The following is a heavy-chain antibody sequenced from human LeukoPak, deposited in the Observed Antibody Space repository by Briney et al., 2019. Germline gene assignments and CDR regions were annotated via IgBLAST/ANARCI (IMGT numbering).Heavy chain of an antibody. D-gene: IGHD2-21*02. Sequence: GGSLRLSCAASGFTFSSYSMNWVRQAPGKGLEWVSYISSSSSTIYYADSVKGRFTISRDNAKNSLYLQMNSLRAEDTAVYYCAIVPDIVVVTAILRSWGQGTLVTVSS. CDR2: ISSSSSTI. V-gene: IGHV3-48*04. CDR1: GFTFSSYS. CDR3: AIVPDIVVVTAILRS. J-gene: IGHJ5*02.